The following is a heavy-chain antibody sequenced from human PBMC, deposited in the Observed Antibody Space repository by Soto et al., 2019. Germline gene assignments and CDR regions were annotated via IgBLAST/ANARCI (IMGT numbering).Heavy chain of an antibody. CDR2: INSDGSST. J-gene: IGHJ4*02. Sequence: EVQLVESGGGLVQPGGSLRLSCAASGFTFNSYWMHWVRQAPGKGLVWVSRINSDGSSTYYADSVKGRFTISRDNAKNTPYLQRNRLSAEDTAVYSCATHLPNSWGQGTLVTVSS. V-gene: IGHV3-74*01. CDR1: GFTFNSYW. CDR3: ATHLPNS.